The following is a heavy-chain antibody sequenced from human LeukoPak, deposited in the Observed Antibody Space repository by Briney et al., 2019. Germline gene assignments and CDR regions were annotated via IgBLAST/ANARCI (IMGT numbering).Heavy chain of an antibody. CDR1: GGSISGHY. D-gene: IGHD1-26*01. CDR2: VFYTGST. Sequence: SETLSLTCSVSGGSISGHYWTWIRQTPGKGLEWIGNVFYTGSTNYNPSLQSRVTISVDTSSNHFSLRLSSVTTADTAVYYCAREQFLRVAAKNFFDYWGQGALVTVSS. CDR3: AREQFLRVAAKNFFDY. J-gene: IGHJ4*02. V-gene: IGHV4-59*11.